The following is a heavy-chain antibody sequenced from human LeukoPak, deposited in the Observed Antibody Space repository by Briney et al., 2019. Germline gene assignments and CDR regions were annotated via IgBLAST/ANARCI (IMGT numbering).Heavy chain of an antibody. CDR1: GVTFSSYA. D-gene: IGHD2-15*01. CDR2: ISYSGGST. V-gene: IGHV3-23*01. J-gene: IGHJ4*02. CDR3: AKGHRSSGGCYYDY. Sequence: PGGSLRLSCAASGVTFSSYAMSWVRQAPGKGLEWVSVISYSGGSTNYADSVKGRFTISRDNSKNTLYLQMNSLRAEDTAVYYCAKGHRSSGGCYYDYWGQGTLVTVSS.